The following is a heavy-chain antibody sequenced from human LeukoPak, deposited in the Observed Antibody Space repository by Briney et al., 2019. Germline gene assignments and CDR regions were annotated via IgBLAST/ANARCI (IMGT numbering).Heavy chain of an antibody. D-gene: IGHD6-19*01. J-gene: IGHJ4*02. Sequence: GESLRLSCAASGFTFGSYAMSWVRQTPGKSLEWVSIITNGGVTTYYADSVRGRVTISRDNSKNILYLKMNSLRAEDTAVYYCVKLSSGSGSKFGFDSWGQGTLVTVSS. CDR2: ITNGGVTT. CDR1: GFTFGSYA. CDR3: VKLSSGSGSKFGFDS. V-gene: IGHV3-23*01.